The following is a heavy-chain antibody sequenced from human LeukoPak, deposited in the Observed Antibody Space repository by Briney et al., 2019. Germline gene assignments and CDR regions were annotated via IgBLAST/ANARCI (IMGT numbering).Heavy chain of an antibody. CDR2: INWNGGST. CDR3: ARDDYSSSLRGYYYMDV. CDR1: GFTFDDYG. V-gene: IGHV3-20*04. J-gene: IGHJ6*03. Sequence: GGSLRLSCAASGFTFDDYGMSWVRQAPGKGLEWVSGINWNGGSTGYADSLKGRFTISRDNAKNSLYLQMNSLRAEDTAVYYCARDDYSSSLRGYYYMDVWGKGTTVTVSS. D-gene: IGHD6-13*01.